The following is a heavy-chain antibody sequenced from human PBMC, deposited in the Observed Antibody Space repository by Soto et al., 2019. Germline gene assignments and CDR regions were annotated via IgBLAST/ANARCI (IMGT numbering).Heavy chain of an antibody. CDR3: AREGSWAAGAFDI. Sequence: GGSLRLSCAASGFTFSSYWMSWVRQAPGKGLEWVANIKQDGSEKYYVDSVKGRFTISRDNAKNSLYLQMNSLRVEDTAVYYCAREGSWAAGAFDIWGQGTMVTVSS. V-gene: IGHV3-7*01. CDR1: GFTFSSYW. D-gene: IGHD6-13*01. J-gene: IGHJ3*02. CDR2: IKQDGSEK.